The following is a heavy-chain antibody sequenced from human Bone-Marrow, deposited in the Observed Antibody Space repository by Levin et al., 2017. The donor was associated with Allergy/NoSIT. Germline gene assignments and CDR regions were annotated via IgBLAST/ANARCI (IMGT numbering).Heavy chain of an antibody. D-gene: IGHD1-26*01. V-gene: IGHV3-23*01. CDR1: GFTSSFYA. CDR2: IVGSGDDT. Sequence: GGSLRLSCEASGFTSSFYAMTWVRQAPGKGLEWVSGIVGSGDDTSYIDSVKGRFIISRDESKNTLYLQMNGLRAEDTATYYCAKMEQQLLKGAFDLWGRGTLVTVSS. CDR3: AKMEQQLLKGAFDL. J-gene: IGHJ2*01.